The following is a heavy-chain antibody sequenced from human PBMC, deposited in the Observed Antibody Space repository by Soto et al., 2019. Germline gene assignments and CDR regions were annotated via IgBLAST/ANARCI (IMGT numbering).Heavy chain of an antibody. CDR1: GYTFTSYG. CDR2: ISAYNGNT. Sequence: ASVKVSCKASGYTFTSYGISWVRQAPGQGLEWMGWISAYNGNTNYAQKLQGRVTMTTDTSTSTAYMELRSLRSDDTAVYYCARPGRSNYDFWSGYMSPNYYYYGMDVWGQGTTVTVSS. CDR3: ARPGRSNYDFWSGYMSPNYYYYGMDV. D-gene: IGHD3-3*01. J-gene: IGHJ6*02. V-gene: IGHV1-18*01.